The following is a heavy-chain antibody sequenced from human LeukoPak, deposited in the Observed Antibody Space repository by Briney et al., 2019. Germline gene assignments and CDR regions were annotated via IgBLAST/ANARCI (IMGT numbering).Heavy chain of an antibody. J-gene: IGHJ4*02. CDR3: ASHEEWELLYYFDY. CDR2: IWYDGSNK. D-gene: IGHD1-26*01. V-gene: IGHV3-33*08. Sequence: GGSLRLSCAASGFTFISFGMHWVRQAPGKGLEWVAVIWYDGSNKYYADSVKGRFTISRDNSKNTLYLQMNSLRAEDTAVYYCASHEEWELLYYFDYWGQGTLVTVSS. CDR1: GFTFISFG.